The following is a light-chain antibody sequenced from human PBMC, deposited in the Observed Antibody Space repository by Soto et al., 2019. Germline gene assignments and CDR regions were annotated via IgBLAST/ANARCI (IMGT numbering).Light chain of an antibody. CDR3: CSYAGSHTFV. Sequence: QSALTQPRSVSGSPGQSVTISCTGSSSNVGGYNYVSWYQQHPGKAPKFMIYDVSKRPSGVPDRFSGSKSGNTASLTISGRQAEDEADYYCCSYAGSHTFVFGTGTKLTVL. CDR1: SSNVGGYNY. J-gene: IGLJ1*01. CDR2: DVS. V-gene: IGLV2-11*01.